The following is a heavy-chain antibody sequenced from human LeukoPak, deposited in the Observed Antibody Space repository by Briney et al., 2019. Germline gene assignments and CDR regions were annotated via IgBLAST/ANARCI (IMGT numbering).Heavy chain of an antibody. CDR3: ARDISFSLGNDYFDC. V-gene: IGHV1-2*02. CDR1: GYIFTGYY. Sequence: APVKVSCKASGYIFTGYYIHWVRQAPGQGLEWMGWIDPNSGGTVYAQKFQGRVTMTRDTSISTAYMELSRLTSDDAAVYYCARDISFSLGNDYFDCSGQGTLVTVSS. D-gene: IGHD3-16*01. CDR2: IDPNSGGT. J-gene: IGHJ4*02.